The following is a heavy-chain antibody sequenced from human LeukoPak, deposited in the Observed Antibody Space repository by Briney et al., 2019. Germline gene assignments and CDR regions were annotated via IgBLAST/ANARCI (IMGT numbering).Heavy chain of an antibody. J-gene: IGHJ4*02. CDR2: ISAYNGNT. D-gene: IGHD3-16*01. Sequence: ASVKVSCKASGFTFIGYYIHWVRQAPGQGLEWMGWISAYNGNTNYAQKLQGRVAMTTDTSTSTAYMELSRLKSDDTAVYYCARLVHSGVGEDDYWGQGTLVTVSS. CDR1: GFTFIGYY. V-gene: IGHV1-18*04. CDR3: ARLVHSGVGEDDY.